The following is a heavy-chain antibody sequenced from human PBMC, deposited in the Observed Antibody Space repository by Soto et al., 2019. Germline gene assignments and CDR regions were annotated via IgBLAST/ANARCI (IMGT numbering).Heavy chain of an antibody. CDR2: IYNNRSF. V-gene: IGHV4-61*01. D-gene: IGHD6-6*01. Sequence: PSETLSLTCTVSGGSVSRGSFYWSWIRQPPGKGLEWIGFIYNNRSFNYNPSLKSRVTISVDTSKHQFSLKLSSVTAADTAVYYCARVPLDYSNSHYFDFWGQGALVTVSS. CDR3: ARVPLDYSNSHYFDF. J-gene: IGHJ4*02. CDR1: GGSVSRGSFY.